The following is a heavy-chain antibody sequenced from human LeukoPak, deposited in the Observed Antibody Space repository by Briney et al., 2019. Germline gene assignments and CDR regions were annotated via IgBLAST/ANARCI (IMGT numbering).Heavy chain of an antibody. CDR3: ASGSGTTVITPDAFDI. J-gene: IGHJ3*02. V-gene: IGHV4-59*01. CDR2: IYYSGST. D-gene: IGHD4-23*01. Sequence: SETLSLTCTVSGGSISSYYWSWIRQPPGKGLEWIGYIYYSGSTNYNPSLKSRVTISVDTSKNRFSLKLSSVTAADTAVYYCASGSGTTVITPDAFDIWGQGTMVTVSS. CDR1: GGSISSYY.